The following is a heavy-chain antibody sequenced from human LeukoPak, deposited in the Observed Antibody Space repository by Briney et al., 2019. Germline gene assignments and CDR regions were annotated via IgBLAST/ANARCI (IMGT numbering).Heavy chain of an antibody. Sequence: GGSLRLSCAASGFTFSSYWMSWVRQAPGRGLEWVANIKQDGSEKYYVDSVKGRFTISRDNAKNSLYLQMNSLRAEDTAVYYCARERWLVTLNPNWYFDLWGRGTLVTVSS. D-gene: IGHD6-19*01. V-gene: IGHV3-7*01. CDR2: IKQDGSEK. J-gene: IGHJ2*01. CDR3: ARERWLVTLNPNWYFDL. CDR1: GFTFSSYW.